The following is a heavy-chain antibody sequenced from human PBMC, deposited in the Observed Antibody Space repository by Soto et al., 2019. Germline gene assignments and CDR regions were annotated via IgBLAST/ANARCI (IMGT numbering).Heavy chain of an antibody. V-gene: IGHV3-23*01. D-gene: IGHD3-22*01. J-gene: IGHJ4*02. CDR3: ANEPQDYYDSSGYYDY. Sequence: GGSLRLSCAASGFTFSSYAMSWVRQAPGKGLEWVSAISGSGGSTYYADSVKGRFTISRDNSKNTLYLQMNSLRAEDTAVYYCANEPQDYYDSSGYYDYWGQGTLVTVSS. CDR1: GFTFSSYA. CDR2: ISGSGGST.